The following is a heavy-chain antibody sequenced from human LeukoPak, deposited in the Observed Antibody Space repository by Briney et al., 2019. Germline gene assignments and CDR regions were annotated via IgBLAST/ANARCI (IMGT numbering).Heavy chain of an antibody. CDR1: GGSFSIYC. Sequence: SETLSLTCGVYGGSFSIYCWNWIRQPPGKGLEWIGEINQSGSTKYNPSLKSRVTISVDTSKIQFSLKLSSVTAADTAVYYCATMGSGSYFNFWGQGSLVTVSS. D-gene: IGHD1-26*01. V-gene: IGHV4-34*01. J-gene: IGHJ4*02. CDR3: ATMGSGSYFNF. CDR2: INQSGST.